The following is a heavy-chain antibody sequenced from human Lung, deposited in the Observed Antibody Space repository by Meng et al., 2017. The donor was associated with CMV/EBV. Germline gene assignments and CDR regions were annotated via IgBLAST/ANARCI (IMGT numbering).Heavy chain of an antibody. J-gene: IGHJ4*02. CDR2: INAYNGDT. Sequence: QVQLWQSGGEVKKPVDSVKVSCKASGYTFTNYGITWVRQAPGQGLEWMGWINAYNGDTNYAQTLQGRVTMTTDTSTSTAYMELRSLRSDDTAVYYCARVEVGITSGDYWGQGTLVTVSS. D-gene: IGHD1-26*01. V-gene: IGHV1-18*01. CDR1: GYTFTNYG. CDR3: ARVEVGITSGDY.